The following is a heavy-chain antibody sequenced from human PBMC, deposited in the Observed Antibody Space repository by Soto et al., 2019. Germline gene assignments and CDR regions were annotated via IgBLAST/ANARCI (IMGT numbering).Heavy chain of an antibody. J-gene: IGHJ3*02. CDR2: IWYDGSNK. V-gene: IGHV3-33*01. D-gene: IGHD4-17*01. CDR3: AREMLGDYGDSYAFDI. CDR1: GFTFSSYG. Sequence: GGSLRLSCAASGFTFSSYGMHWVRQAPGKGLEWVAVIWYDGSNKYYADSVKGRFTISRDNSKNTLYLQMNSLRAEDTAVYYCAREMLGDYGDSYAFDIWGQGTMVTVSS.